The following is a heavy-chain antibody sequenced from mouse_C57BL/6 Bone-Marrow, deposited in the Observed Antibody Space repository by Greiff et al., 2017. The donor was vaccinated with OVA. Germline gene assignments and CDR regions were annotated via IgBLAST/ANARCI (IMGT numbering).Heavy chain of an antibody. J-gene: IGHJ1*03. CDR2: IYPRSGNT. CDR1: GYTFTSYG. D-gene: IGHD1-1*01. CDR3: ATQGGYYYGSNWYFDV. V-gene: IGHV1-81*01. Sequence: VQLQQSGAELARPGASVKLSCKASGYTFTSYGISWVKQRTGQGLEWIGEIYPRSGNTYYNAKFKGKATLTADKSSSTAYMGLRSLTSEDSAVYFCATQGGYYYGSNWYFDVWGTGTTVTVSS.